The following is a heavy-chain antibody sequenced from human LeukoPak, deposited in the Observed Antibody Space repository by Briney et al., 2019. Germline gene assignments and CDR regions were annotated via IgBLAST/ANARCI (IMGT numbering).Heavy chain of an antibody. D-gene: IGHD3-22*01. Sequence: GRSLRLSWAVSGXTFSNYGMHWVRQAPGKGLEWVAVISYDGSNKYYADSVKGRFTISRDNSKNTLYLQMNSLRAEDTAVYYCAKEAFDSSGSSDYWGQGTMVTVSS. V-gene: IGHV3-30*18. CDR1: GXTFSNYG. CDR2: ISYDGSNK. CDR3: AKEAFDSSGSSDY. J-gene: IGHJ4*02.